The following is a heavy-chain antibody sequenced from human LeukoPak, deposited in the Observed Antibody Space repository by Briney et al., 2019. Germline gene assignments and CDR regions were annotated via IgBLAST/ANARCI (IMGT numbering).Heavy chain of an antibody. D-gene: IGHD2-21*02. J-gene: IGHJ3*02. CDR3: TTDSVTARRDDAFDI. CDR1: GFTFSNAW. Sequence: GGSLRLSCAASGFTFSNAWMSWVRQAPGKGLEWVGRIKRKTDGGTTDYAAPVKGRFTISRDDSKNMLYLQMKSLKNEDTAVYYCTTDSVTARRDDAFDIWGQGTVVTVSS. V-gene: IGHV3-15*01. CDR2: IKRKTDGGTT.